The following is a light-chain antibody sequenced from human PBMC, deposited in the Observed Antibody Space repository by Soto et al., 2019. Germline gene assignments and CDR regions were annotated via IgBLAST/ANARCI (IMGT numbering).Light chain of an antibody. CDR3: LQHNSYPRT. CDR1: QSIRSY. V-gene: IGKV1-39*01. CDR2: DAS. Sequence: IQLTQSPSALSASVGGKVTITCRASQSIRSYLNWVQQKPGKAPKLLIYDASSLQTGVPSRFSGSGSGTDFSLTISSLQPEDFATYYCLQHNSYPRTFGQGTKVDIK. J-gene: IGKJ1*01.